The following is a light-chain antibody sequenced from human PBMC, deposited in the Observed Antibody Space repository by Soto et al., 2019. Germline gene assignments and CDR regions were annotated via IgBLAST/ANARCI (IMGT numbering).Light chain of an antibody. CDR1: QSVIGK. Sequence: VLITHAPAALSLSPGEGSTLSCRASQSVIGKLAWYQQKPCQAPRLLIYDASTRATGIPARFSGSGSGTEFTPKIRSLQSEDFELSYCKHYNNFTGQFAKGTXFEIK. J-gene: IGKJ1*01. CDR2: DAS. V-gene: IGKV3-15*01. CDR3: KHYNNFTGQ.